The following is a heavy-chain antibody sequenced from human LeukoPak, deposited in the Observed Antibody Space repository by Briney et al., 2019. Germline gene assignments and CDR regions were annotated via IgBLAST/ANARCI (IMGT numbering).Heavy chain of an antibody. Sequence: SETLSLTCAVYGGSFSGYYWSWIRQPPGKGLEWIGYIYYSGSTNYNPSLKSRVIISVDTSKNQFSLKLSSVTAADTAVYYCARVEEGYGSGRRENYYYYYMDVWGKGTTVTISS. CDR2: IYYSGST. J-gene: IGHJ6*03. CDR3: ARVEEGYGSGRRENYYYYYMDV. CDR1: GGSFSGYY. D-gene: IGHD3-10*01. V-gene: IGHV4-59*01.